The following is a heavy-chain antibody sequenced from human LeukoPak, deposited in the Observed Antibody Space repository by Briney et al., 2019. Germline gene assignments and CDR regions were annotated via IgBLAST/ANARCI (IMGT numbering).Heavy chain of an antibody. CDR2: INPDTGGT. CDR1: EYSFIDYY. Sequence: ASVKVSCKASEYSFIDYYIHWVRQAPGQGPEWMGSINPDTGGTTYAQKFLGRLTMTRDTSISTAFMELTSLRSDDTAVYYCARVSGYCSGGGCQGNEAFDMWGPGTLVTVSS. J-gene: IGHJ3*02. D-gene: IGHD2-15*01. CDR3: ARVSGYCSGGGCQGNEAFDM. V-gene: IGHV1-2*02.